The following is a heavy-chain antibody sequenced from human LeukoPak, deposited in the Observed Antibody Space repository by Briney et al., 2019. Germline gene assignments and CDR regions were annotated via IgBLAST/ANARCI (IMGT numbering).Heavy chain of an antibody. Sequence: GGSLRLSCTASGFTFSSYAMSWVRQAPGKGLEWVSAISGSGGSTYYADSVKGRFTISRDNSKNTLYLQMNSLSAEDTAVYYCAKDHRYSSSWYPGYWGQGTLVTVSS. D-gene: IGHD6-13*01. J-gene: IGHJ4*02. CDR1: GFTFSSYA. V-gene: IGHV3-23*01. CDR3: AKDHRYSSSWYPGY. CDR2: ISGSGGST.